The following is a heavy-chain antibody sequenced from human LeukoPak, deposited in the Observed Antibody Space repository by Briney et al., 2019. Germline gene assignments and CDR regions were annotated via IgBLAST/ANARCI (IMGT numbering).Heavy chain of an antibody. CDR1: GYTFTSYG. CDR2: ISAYNGNT. CDR3: AREGPYYYDSSGSSY. J-gene: IGHJ4*02. Sequence: GASVKVSCKASGYTFTSYGISWMRQAPGQGLEWMGWISAYNGNTNYAQKLQGRVTMTTDTSTSTAYMELRSLRSDDTAVYYCAREGPYYYDSSGSSYWGQGTLVTVSS. V-gene: IGHV1-18*01. D-gene: IGHD3-22*01.